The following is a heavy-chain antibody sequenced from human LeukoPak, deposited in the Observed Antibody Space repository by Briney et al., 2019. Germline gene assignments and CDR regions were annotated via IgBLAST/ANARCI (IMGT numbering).Heavy chain of an antibody. CDR1: GYTFTGYY. V-gene: IGHV1-46*01. Sequence: EASVKVSCKASGYTFTGYYMHWVRQAPGQGLEWMGIINPSGGSTSYAQKFQGRVTMTRDMSTSTVYMELSSLRSEDTAVYYCARGGSTYYYDSSGYSDYWGQGTLVTVSS. D-gene: IGHD3-22*01. J-gene: IGHJ4*02. CDR3: ARGGSTYYYDSSGYSDY. CDR2: INPSGGST.